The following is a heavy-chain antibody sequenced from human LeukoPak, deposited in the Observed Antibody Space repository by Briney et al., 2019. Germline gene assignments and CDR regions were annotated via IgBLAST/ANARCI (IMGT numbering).Heavy chain of an antibody. J-gene: IGHJ4*02. CDR3: AKEPSYDILTGPAELFDY. Sequence: GGSLRLSCAASGFTFSSYAMSWVRQAPGKGLEWVSAISGSGGSTYYADSVKGRFTISRDNSKNTLYLQMNSLRAEDTAVYYCAKEPSYDILTGPAELFDYWGQGTLVTVSS. V-gene: IGHV3-23*01. CDR2: ISGSGGST. CDR1: GFTFSSYA. D-gene: IGHD3-9*01.